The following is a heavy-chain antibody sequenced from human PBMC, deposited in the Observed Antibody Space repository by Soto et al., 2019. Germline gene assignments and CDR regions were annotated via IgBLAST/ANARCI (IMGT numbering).Heavy chain of an antibody. D-gene: IGHD3-10*01. J-gene: IGHJ6*02. CDR2: IRSKAYGGTT. Sequence: HPGGSLRLSCTASGFTFGDYAMSWVRQAPGKGLEWVGFIRSKAYGGTTEYAAPVKGRFTISRDDSKSIAYLQMNSLKTEDTAVYYCTRDGGRGSFFYYYYGMDVWGQGTTVTVSS. V-gene: IGHV3-49*04. CDR1: GFTFGDYA. CDR3: TRDGGRGSFFYYYYGMDV.